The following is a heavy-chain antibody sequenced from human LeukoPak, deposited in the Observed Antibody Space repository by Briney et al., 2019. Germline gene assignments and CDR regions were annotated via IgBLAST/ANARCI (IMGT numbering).Heavy chain of an antibody. CDR2: IYSGGST. CDR3: ARATGTANDY. J-gene: IGHJ4*02. Sequence: GGSLGLSCAASGFTVRSNYMSWVREAPGKGLEWVSVIYSGGSTYYADSVKGRFTISRDNSKNTLYLQMNSLRAEDTAVYYCARATGTANDYWGQGTLVTVSS. CDR1: GFTVRSNY. D-gene: IGHD1-1*01. V-gene: IGHV3-53*01.